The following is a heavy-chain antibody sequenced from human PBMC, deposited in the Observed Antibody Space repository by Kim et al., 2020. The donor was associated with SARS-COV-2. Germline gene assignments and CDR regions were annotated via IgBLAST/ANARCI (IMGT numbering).Heavy chain of an antibody. CDR3: AKEGGRDCSSTSCHQDRTSYYFDY. V-gene: IGHV3-23*01. Sequence: GGSLRLSCAASGFTFSSYAMSWVRQAPGKGLEWVSAISGSGGSTYYADSVKGRFTISRDNSKNTLYLQMNSLRAEDTAVYYCAKEGGRDCSSTSCHQDRTSYYFDYWGQGTLVTVSS. CDR2: ISGSGGST. J-gene: IGHJ4*02. D-gene: IGHD2-2*01. CDR1: GFTFSSYA.